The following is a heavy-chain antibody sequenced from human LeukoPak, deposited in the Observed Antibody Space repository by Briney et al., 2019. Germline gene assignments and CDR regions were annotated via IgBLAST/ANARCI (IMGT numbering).Heavy chain of an antibody. D-gene: IGHD3-10*01. CDR2: IRSKANSYAT. V-gene: IGHV3-73*01. CDR1: GFTFSGSA. Sequence: GGSLRLSCAASGFTFSGSAMHWVRQASGKGLEWVGRIRSKANSYATAYAASVKGRFTISRDDSKNTAYLQMNSLKTEDTAVYYCTAAFGNYYGSGSGDWGQGTLVTVSS. J-gene: IGHJ4*02. CDR3: TAAFGNYYGSGSGD.